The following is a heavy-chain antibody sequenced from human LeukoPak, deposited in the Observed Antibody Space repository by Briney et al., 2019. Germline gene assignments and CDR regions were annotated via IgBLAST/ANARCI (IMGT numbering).Heavy chain of an antibody. J-gene: IGHJ4*02. Sequence: ASVKVSCKASGYTFTAYIMTWVRQAPGQGLEWVGGISPFNGDTHYAQKFQGRVTMTTDTSTTTAYLELRSLTSDDTAVYYWARDRPSEYWGQGTLVTVSS. CDR3: ARDRPSEY. CDR1: GYTFTAYI. V-gene: IGHV1-18*01. CDR2: ISPFNGDT.